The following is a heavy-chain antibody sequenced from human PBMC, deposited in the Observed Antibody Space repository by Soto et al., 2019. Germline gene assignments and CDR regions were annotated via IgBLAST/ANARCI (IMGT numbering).Heavy chain of an antibody. CDR1: GFTFSSYA. V-gene: IGHV3-30-3*01. CDR3: ARDLSPPPLLWFGELYYGMDV. D-gene: IGHD3-10*01. J-gene: IGHJ6*02. CDR2: ISYDGSNK. Sequence: GGSLRLSCAASGFTFSSYAMHWVRQAPGKGLEWVAVISYDGSNKYYADSVKGRFTISRDNSKNTLYLQMNSLRAEDTAVYYCARDLSPPPLLWFGELYYGMDVWGQGTTVTVSS.